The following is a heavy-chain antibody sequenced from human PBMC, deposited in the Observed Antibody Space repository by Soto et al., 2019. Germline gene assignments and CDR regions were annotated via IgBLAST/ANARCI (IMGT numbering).Heavy chain of an antibody. J-gene: IGHJ6*02. Sequence: GASVKVSCKASGYTFTSYDINWVRQATGQGLEWMGWMNPNSGNTGYAQKFQGRVTMTRSTSISTAYMELSSLRSEDTAVYYCARWGGEPNYYYYGMDVWGQGTTVTVSS. CDR1: GYTFTSYD. D-gene: IGHD3-10*01. CDR3: ARWGGEPNYYYYGMDV. CDR2: MNPNSGNT. V-gene: IGHV1-8*01.